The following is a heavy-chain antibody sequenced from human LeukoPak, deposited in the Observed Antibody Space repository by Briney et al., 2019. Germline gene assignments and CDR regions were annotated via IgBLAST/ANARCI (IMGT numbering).Heavy chain of an antibody. CDR1: GYSFTSYW. Sequence: GESLRTSCKGSGYSFTSYWISWVRQMPGKGLEGMGRIDPSDSYTNYSPSFQGHVTISADKYTSTAYLQLSSLKASDTAMYYCARLGGADIVVVTAAPPHGGGLDYWGQGTMVTVSS. V-gene: IGHV5-10-1*01. CDR3: ARLGGADIVVVTAAPPHGGGLDY. CDR2: IDPSDSYT. D-gene: IGHD2-2*01. J-gene: IGHJ4*02.